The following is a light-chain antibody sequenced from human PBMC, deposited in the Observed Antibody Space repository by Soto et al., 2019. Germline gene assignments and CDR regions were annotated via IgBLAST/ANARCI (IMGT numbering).Light chain of an antibody. V-gene: IGKV3-15*01. CDR3: QHYSNWPPT. CDR2: YAA. CDR1: ESVHRH. Sequence: EMVMTQSPATLSVSPGERVTLSCRASESVHRHLAWYQQKPGQGPSLLIYYAATRATGGPDRFTGSGSGTEFTLTISSLQSEDFGVYHCQHYSNWPPTFGPGTKVEIK. J-gene: IGKJ3*01.